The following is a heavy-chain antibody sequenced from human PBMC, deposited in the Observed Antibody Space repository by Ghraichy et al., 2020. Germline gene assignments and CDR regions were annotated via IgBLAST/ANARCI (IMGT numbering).Heavy chain of an antibody. CDR2: IYYSGST. V-gene: IGHV4-59*01. D-gene: IGHD5-24*01. J-gene: IGHJ6*02. CDR3: ARGGDGYSSHIYYGMDV. CDR1: GGSISSYY. Sequence: SQTLSLTCTVSGGSISSYYWSWIRQPPGKGLEWIGYIYYSGSTNYNPSLKSRVTISVDTSKNQFSLKLSSVTAADTAVYYCARGGDGYSSHIYYGMDVWGQGTTVTVSS.